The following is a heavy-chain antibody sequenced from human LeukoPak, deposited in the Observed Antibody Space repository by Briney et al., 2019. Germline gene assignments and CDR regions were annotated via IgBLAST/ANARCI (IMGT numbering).Heavy chain of an antibody. CDR1: GFTFSSYA. Sequence: PGGSLRLSCAASGFTFSSYAMSWVRQAPGKGLEWVSAISDSGGSTYYADSVKGRFTISRDNSKNTLYLQMNSLRAEDTAVYYCAIKGGYYDFWSGYLDYWGQGTLVTVSS. V-gene: IGHV3-23*01. D-gene: IGHD3-3*01. CDR2: ISDSGGST. J-gene: IGHJ4*02. CDR3: AIKGGYYDFWSGYLDY.